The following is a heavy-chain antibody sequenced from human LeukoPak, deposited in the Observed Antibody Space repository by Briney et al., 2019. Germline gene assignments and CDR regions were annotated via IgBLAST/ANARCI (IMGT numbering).Heavy chain of an antibody. D-gene: IGHD3-10*01. V-gene: IGHV3-30*18. J-gene: IGHJ6*02. CDR1: GFTSSKYG. Sequence: GGSLRLSCTASGFTSSKYGIHWVRQAPGKGLEWVAVISCDGSNKYYADSVKGRFTISRDNSKNTLYLQMNSLRADDTAVYFCAKDRARRGYGMDVWGQGTTVTVSS. CDR3: AKDRARRGYGMDV. CDR2: ISCDGSNK.